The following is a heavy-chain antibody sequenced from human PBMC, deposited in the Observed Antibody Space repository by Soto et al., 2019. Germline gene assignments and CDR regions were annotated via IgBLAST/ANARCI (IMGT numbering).Heavy chain of an antibody. CDR2: INHSGST. CDR1: GGSFSGYY. D-gene: IGHD6-13*01. J-gene: IGHJ6*02. Sequence: PSETLSLTCAVYGGSFSGYYWSWIRQPPGKGLEWIGEINHSGSTNYNPSLKSRVTISVDTSKNQFSLKLSSVTAADTAVYYCARGFNIAAAGTLPYYYYGMDVWGQGTTVTVSS. CDR3: ARGFNIAAAGTLPYYYYGMDV. V-gene: IGHV4-34*01.